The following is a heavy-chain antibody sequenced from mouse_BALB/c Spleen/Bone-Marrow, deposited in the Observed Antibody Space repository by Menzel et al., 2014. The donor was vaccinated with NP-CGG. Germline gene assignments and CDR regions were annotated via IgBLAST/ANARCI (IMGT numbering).Heavy chain of an antibody. CDR2: INPYNGDT. V-gene: IGHV1-37*01. Sequence: EVQLPQSGPELVRPGASVKISCKASGYSFTGYFMHWVKQSHGKSLEWIGRINPYNGDTFYNQKFKGKATLTVDKSSSTAHMERPSLTSEDSAVYYCGSCWFAYWGQGTLVTVSA. CDR1: GYSFTGYF. CDR3: GSCWFAY. J-gene: IGHJ3*01.